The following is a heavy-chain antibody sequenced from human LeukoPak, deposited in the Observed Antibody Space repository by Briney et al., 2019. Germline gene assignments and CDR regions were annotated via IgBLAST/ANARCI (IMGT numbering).Heavy chain of an antibody. J-gene: IGHJ4*02. Sequence: PSETLSLTCTVSGGSISSYYWSWIRQPPGKGLEWIGYISYTGSTNYNPSLKSRVTISVDTSKNQFSLKLSSVTAADTAVYYCARHKATTIGWPSDYWGQGILVTVSS. CDR2: ISYTGST. V-gene: IGHV4-59*08. CDR3: ARHKATTIGWPSDY. CDR1: GGSISSYY. D-gene: IGHD5-12*01.